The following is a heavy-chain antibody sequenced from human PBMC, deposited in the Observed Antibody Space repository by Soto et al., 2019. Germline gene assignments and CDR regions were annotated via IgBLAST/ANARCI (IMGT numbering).Heavy chain of an antibody. V-gene: IGHV4-59*01. CDR2: IYYSGST. CDR1: GVSISSYY. D-gene: IGHD3-22*01. J-gene: IGHJ4*02. CDR3: ARYPSGYYYDHFDY. Sequence: SETLSLTCTVSGVSISSYYWSWVRQPPGKGLEWIGYIYYSGSTNYNPSHESRVTISVATSKDQSSLKLSSVTTGDTAVYYCARYPSGYYYDHFDYWGQGTLVTVSS.